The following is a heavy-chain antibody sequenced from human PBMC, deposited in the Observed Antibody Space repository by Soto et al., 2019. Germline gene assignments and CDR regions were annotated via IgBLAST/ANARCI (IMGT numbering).Heavy chain of an antibody. CDR1: GYTFTSYG. Sequence: ASVEVSCKASGYTFTSYGISWVRQAPGQGLEWMGWISAYNGNTNYAQKLQGRVTMTTDTSTSTAYMELRSLRSDDTAVYYCARDYSQLLYYCGMDVWGQGTTVTVSS. V-gene: IGHV1-18*04. CDR2: ISAYNGNT. CDR3: ARDYSQLLYYCGMDV. J-gene: IGHJ6*02. D-gene: IGHD6-6*01.